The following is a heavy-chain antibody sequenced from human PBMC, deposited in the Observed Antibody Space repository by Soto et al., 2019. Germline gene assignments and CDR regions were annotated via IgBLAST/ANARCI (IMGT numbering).Heavy chain of an antibody. CDR2: IWYDGSKK. D-gene: IGHD3-3*01. J-gene: IGHJ6*02. V-gene: IGHV3-33*01. Sequence: QVQVVASGGGVVQPGRSLRLSCAASGFTFSSFGMHWVRQAPGKGLEWVSLIWYDGSKKSYGDSVKGRFTISRDTSRNTVYLQMNSLRADDTAVYYCARDASYYSLWSGYYPSRNGMDVWGQGTTVTVSS. CDR3: ARDASYYSLWSGYYPSRNGMDV. CDR1: GFTFSSFG.